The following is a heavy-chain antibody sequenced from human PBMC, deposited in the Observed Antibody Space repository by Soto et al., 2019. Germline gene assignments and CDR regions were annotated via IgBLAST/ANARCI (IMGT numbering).Heavy chain of an antibody. CDR2: ISGSDRST. D-gene: IGHD6-13*01. J-gene: IGHJ4*02. CDR3: ARRSSSWYFDY. CDR1: GFTFSSYA. Sequence: EVQLLESGGGLVQPGGSLRLSCAASGFTFSSYAMNWVRQAPGKGLEWVSVISGSDRSTYYADSVKGRFTISRDNSKNTLNLQMNSLRAEDTAVYYCARRSSSWYFDYWGQGTLVTVSA. V-gene: IGHV3-23*01.